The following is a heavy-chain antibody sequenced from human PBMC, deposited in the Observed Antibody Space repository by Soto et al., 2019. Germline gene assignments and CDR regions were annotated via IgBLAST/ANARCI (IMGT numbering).Heavy chain of an antibody. D-gene: IGHD2-2*01. V-gene: IGHV1-69*01. J-gene: IGHJ6*02. CDR3: ASGVILVPTASTHYSYHMDV. CDR1: GGTFSNYA. Sequence: QVQLVQSGAEVRKPGSSVTVSCKASGGTFSNYAISWVRQAPGQGLEWMGGIIPIVGTGSYAQKFQGRVTITADEPTTTPYIELSSRRSEDTAVYYCASGVILVPTASTHYSYHMDVWGPGKTVTFSS. CDR2: IIPIVGTG.